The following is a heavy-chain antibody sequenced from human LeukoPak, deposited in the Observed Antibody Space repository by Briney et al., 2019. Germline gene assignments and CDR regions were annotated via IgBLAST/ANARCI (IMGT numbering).Heavy chain of an antibody. J-gene: IGHJ4*02. D-gene: IGHD2-2*02. CDR2: ICGSGDA. Sequence: GGSLRLSCAAFGFRFSDYGMMWVRQSLGKGLEWVSSICGSGDAHYADSVRGRFTISRDNNKNTLFLHMDSLRAEDTATYYCAKSSAATCYSGAHSWGQGTLVTVSS. CDR1: GFRFSDYG. V-gene: IGHV3-23*01. CDR3: AKSSAATCYSGAHS.